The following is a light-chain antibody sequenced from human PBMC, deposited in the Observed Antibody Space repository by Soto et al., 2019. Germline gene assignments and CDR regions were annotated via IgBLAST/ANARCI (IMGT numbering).Light chain of an antibody. J-gene: IGKJ1*01. CDR1: QSALYSSNNKNY. Sequence: DIVMTQSPDSLAVSLGERATINCKSSQSALYSSNNKNYVAWYQQKPGQPPKLLIYWASTRESGVPDRFSGSGSGTDFPLTISSLQAEDVAVYYCQQYYSTPVTFGQGTKVEIK. CDR3: QQYYSTPVT. V-gene: IGKV4-1*01. CDR2: WAS.